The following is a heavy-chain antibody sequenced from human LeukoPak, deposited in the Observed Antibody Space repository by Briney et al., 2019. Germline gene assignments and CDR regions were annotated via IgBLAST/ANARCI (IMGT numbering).Heavy chain of an antibody. Sequence: GSLRLSCAASGFNFISYWMSWVRQAPGKGLEWVANIKEDGSEKYYVDSVKGRFTISRDNAKNSVSLQMNSLRAEDTAVYYCARIYLKLASASWGQGTLVTVSS. D-gene: IGHD1-1*01. CDR1: GFNFISYW. J-gene: IGHJ5*02. CDR3: ARIYLKLASAS. V-gene: IGHV3-7*01. CDR2: IKEDGSEK.